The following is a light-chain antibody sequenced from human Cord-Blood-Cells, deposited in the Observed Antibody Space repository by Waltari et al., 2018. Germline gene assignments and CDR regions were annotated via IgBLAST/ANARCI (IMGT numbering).Light chain of an antibody. CDR3: QSYDSSLSGV. CDR1: SSNIGAGYD. CDR2: GNS. Sequence: QSVLTQPPSVPAAPGQRVTIPCTGSSSNIGAGYDVHWYQQLPVTAPQLLIYGNSNRPSGVPDRSSGSKSGTAASLAIAGLHAEDEADYYCQSYDSSLSGVFGTGTKVTVL. V-gene: IGLV1-40*01. J-gene: IGLJ1*01.